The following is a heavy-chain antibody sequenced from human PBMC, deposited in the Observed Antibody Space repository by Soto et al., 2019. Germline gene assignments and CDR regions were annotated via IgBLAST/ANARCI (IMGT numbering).Heavy chain of an antibody. J-gene: IGHJ5*02. CDR2: ISSSSSI. V-gene: IGHV3-48*03. CDR3: TRGRGS. CDR1: GFTFSSHD. Sequence: GGSLRLSCAASGFTFSSHDMNWVRQAPGKGLEWVSYISSSSSIYYADSVKGRFTISRDNAKNSLYLQMNSLRAEDTAVYYCTRGRGSWGQGTLVTVSS.